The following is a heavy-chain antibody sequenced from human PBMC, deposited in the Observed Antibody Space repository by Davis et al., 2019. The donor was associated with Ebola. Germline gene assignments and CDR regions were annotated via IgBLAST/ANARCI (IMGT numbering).Heavy chain of an antibody. CDR2: INPNSGGT. D-gene: IGHD6-19*01. CDR3: ARHEYSSGWYLEEALLDD. Sequence: ASVKVSCKASGYTFTSYGISWVRQAPGQGLEWMGWINPNSGGTNNAQKFQGRVTMTRDTSISTAYMELTRLTSDDTAVYYCARHEYSSGWYLEEALLDDWGQGTLVTVSS. J-gene: IGHJ4*02. V-gene: IGHV1-2*02. CDR1: GYTFTSYG.